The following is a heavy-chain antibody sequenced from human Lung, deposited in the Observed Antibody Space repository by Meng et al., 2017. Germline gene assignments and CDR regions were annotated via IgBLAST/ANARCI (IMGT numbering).Heavy chain of an antibody. D-gene: IGHD6-19*01. CDR1: GVSFSDFD. CDR3: SIYIRGHI. Sequence: GESLKISCEVSGVSFSDFDIHWVRQAAGKGLEWVGSIGGRRKSYEAAYAAPVRGRFTISRDDSRNTAYLQMNSLKTEYSAVYYCSIYIRGHIWGQGTMVTVSS. V-gene: IGHV3-73*01. J-gene: IGHJ3*02. CDR2: IGGRRKSYEA.